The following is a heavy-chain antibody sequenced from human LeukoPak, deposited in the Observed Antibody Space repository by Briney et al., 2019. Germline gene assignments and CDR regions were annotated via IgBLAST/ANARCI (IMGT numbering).Heavy chain of an antibody. J-gene: IGHJ4*02. CDR1: GFTFTKYY. V-gene: IGHV3-11*03. CDR2: ISSSSTNT. Sequence: GGSQNLSCAPSGFTFTKYYMYWIRQAPGKGLEWISYISSSSTNTDYADSVRGRFTISRDNAKNSLYLQMNSLRAEDTAVYYCARTEVGTTLSDYWGQRVLVTVSS. CDR3: ARTEVGTTLSDY. D-gene: IGHD2/OR15-2a*01.